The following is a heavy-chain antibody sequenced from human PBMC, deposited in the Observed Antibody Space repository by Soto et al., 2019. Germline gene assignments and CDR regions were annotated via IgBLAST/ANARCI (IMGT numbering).Heavy chain of an antibody. J-gene: IGHJ4*02. CDR1: GYTXTSYG. Sequence: ASVKVSCKASGYTXTSYGISWVRQAPGQGLEWMGWISAYNGNTNYAQKLQGRVTMTTDTSTSTAYMELRSLRSDDTAVYYCARDSKFEYSSGWFPFDYWGQGTLVTVSS. CDR3: ARDSKFEYSSGWFPFDY. CDR2: ISAYNGNT. D-gene: IGHD6-19*01. V-gene: IGHV1-18*01.